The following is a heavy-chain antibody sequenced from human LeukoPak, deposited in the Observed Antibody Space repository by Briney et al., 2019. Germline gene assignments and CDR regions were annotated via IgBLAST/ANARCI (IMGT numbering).Heavy chain of an antibody. Sequence: PSETLSLTCTVSGGSISSGAFYWSWIRQHPGKGLEWIGYTYYSGSTYYNPSLRSRVTISVDTSKNQFSLKLSSVTAADTAVYYCARGTAAPGFDFWGQGTLVTVSS. CDR3: ARGTAAPGFDF. J-gene: IGHJ4*02. CDR1: GGSISSGAFY. V-gene: IGHV4-31*03. D-gene: IGHD6-13*01. CDR2: TYYSGST.